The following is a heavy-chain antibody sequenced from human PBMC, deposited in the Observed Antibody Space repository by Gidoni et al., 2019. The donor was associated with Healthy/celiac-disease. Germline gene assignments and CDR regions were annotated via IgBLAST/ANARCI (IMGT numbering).Heavy chain of an antibody. CDR3: AKELLWFGEFSPLDY. Sequence: QVQLVESGGGVVQPGRSLRLSCPASGFPFISYGMHWVRQAPGKGLEWVAVISYDGSNKYYADSVKGRFTISRDNSKNTLYLQMNSLRAEDTAVYYCAKELLWFGEFSPLDYWGQGTLVTVSS. D-gene: IGHD3-10*01. CDR2: ISYDGSNK. CDR1: GFPFISYG. V-gene: IGHV3-30*18. J-gene: IGHJ4*02.